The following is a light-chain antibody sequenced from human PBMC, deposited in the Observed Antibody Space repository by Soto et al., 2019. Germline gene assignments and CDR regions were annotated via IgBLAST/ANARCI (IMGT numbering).Light chain of an antibody. V-gene: IGKV3-20*01. CDR1: QSVSSSY. CDR3: QQYGSSPLIT. J-gene: IGKJ5*01. CDR2: GAS. Sequence: EIVLTQSPGTLSLSPGERATLSCRASQSVSSSYLAWYQQKPGQAPRLLIYGASSSATGIPDRFSGSGSGTDFTLTISRLEPEDFAVYYCQQYGSSPLITFGQGTRWRLN.